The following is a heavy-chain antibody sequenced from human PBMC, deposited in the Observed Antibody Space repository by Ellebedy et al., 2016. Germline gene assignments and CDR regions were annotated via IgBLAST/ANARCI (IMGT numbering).Heavy chain of an antibody. CDR2: IIPIFGTA. V-gene: IGHV1-69*13. D-gene: IGHD4-17*01. Sequence: SVKVSCXASGGTFSSYAISWVRQALGQGLEWMGGIIPIFGTANYAQKFQGRVTITADESTSTAYMELSSLRSEDTAVYYCAGGLYGDWRANAHDAFDIWGQGTMVTVSS. CDR3: AGGLYGDWRANAHDAFDI. J-gene: IGHJ3*02. CDR1: GGTFSSYA.